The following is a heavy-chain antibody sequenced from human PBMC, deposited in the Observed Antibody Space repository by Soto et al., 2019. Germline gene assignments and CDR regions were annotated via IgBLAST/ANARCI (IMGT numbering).Heavy chain of an antibody. D-gene: IGHD6-19*01. Sequence: PGGSLRLSCAASGFTVSNAWMIWVRQAPGKGLEWVGRITSKRHGGTTDYDAPVTGRFTPTRDESTNTLYLQMNSLKTDDTAVYYCNSEPVAGYNWFDPWGQGTLVTVSS. V-gene: IGHV3-15*01. J-gene: IGHJ5*02. CDR1: GFTVSNAW. CDR3: NSEPVAGYNWFDP. CDR2: ITSKRHGGTT.